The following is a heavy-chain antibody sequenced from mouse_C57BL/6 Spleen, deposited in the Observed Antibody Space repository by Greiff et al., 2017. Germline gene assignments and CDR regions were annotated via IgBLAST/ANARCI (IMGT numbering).Heavy chain of an antibody. CDR2: IYPGNSGT. CDR3: TRSATVVATD. Sequence: VQLQEPGTVLARPGASVKMSCKTSGYTFTSYWMHWVKQRPGQGLAWIGAIYPGNSGTSYNQKFKGKAKLTAVTSASTAYMELSSLTNADSAVYCDTRSATVVATDWGQGTTLAVSS. D-gene: IGHD1-1*01. V-gene: IGHV1-5*01. CDR1: GYTFTSYW. J-gene: IGHJ2*01.